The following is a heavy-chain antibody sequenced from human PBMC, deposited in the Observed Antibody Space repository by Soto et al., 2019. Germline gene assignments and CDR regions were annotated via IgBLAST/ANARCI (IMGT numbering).Heavy chain of an antibody. CDR2: ISSSSSTI. CDR1: GFTFSSYS. J-gene: IGHJ6*02. CDR3: ARADYDILTGYPGGMDV. V-gene: IGHV3-48*02. D-gene: IGHD3-9*01. Sequence: VGSLRLSCAASGFTFSSYSMNWVRQAPGKGLEWVSYISSSSSTIYYADSVKGRFTISRDNAKNSLYLQMNSLRDEDTAVYYCARADYDILTGYPGGMDVWGQGTTVTVSS.